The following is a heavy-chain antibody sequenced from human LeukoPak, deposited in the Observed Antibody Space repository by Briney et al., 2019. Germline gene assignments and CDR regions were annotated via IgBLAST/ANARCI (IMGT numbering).Heavy chain of an antibody. Sequence: SETLSLTCTVSGGSTSSSSYYWGWIRQPPGKGLEWIGSIYYSGSTYYNPSLKSRVTISVDTSKNQFSLKLSSVTAADTAVYYCARDLVGFRMAGMYYWGQGTLVTVSS. V-gene: IGHV4-39*07. J-gene: IGHJ4*02. CDR3: ARDLVGFRMAGMYY. CDR2: IYYSGST. CDR1: GGSTSSSSYY. D-gene: IGHD6-19*01.